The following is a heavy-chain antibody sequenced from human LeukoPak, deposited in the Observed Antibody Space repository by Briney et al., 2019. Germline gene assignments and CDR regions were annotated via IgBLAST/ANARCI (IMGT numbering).Heavy chain of an antibody. Sequence: SVKVSCKASGGTFSSYAISWVRQAPGQGLEWMGGIIPIFGTANYAQKFRGRVTITTDESTSTAYMELSSLRSEDTAVYYCARGQYQLGWVPYNWFDPWGQGTLVTVSS. J-gene: IGHJ5*02. CDR2: IIPIFGTA. D-gene: IGHD2-2*01. CDR3: ARGQYQLGWVPYNWFDP. CDR1: GGTFSSYA. V-gene: IGHV1-69*05.